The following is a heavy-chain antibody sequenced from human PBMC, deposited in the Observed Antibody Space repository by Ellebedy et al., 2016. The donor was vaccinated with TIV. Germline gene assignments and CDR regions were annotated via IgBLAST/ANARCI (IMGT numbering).Heavy chain of an antibody. CDR1: GGSISSYF. CDR3: ARKRDGSYIDY. J-gene: IGHJ4*02. V-gene: IGHV4-59*01. D-gene: IGHD2-15*01. CDR2: FYYTGST. Sequence: SETLSLXXTVSGGSISSYFWGWIRQPPEKGLEWIGHFYYTGSTNYNPSLKSRVTISGDTSKNQFSLELSSVTAADTAVYYCARKRDGSYIDYWGQGTLVTVSS.